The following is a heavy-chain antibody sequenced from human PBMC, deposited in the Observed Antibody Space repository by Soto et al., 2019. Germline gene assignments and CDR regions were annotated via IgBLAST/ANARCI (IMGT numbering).Heavy chain of an antibody. CDR1: GYTFTSDA. Sequence: GASVKASCKASGYTFTSDAKKWVRQAPGQGREWLGWINNNTGNPTYAQGFTGRFVFSLDTSVSTAYLQICSLKAEDTAVYYCARDQMGVRYFDWLANYYCYGMDVWGQGTTVTVS. CDR3: ARDQMGVRYFDWLANYYCYGMDV. J-gene: IGHJ6*02. V-gene: IGHV7-4-1*01. D-gene: IGHD3-9*01. CDR2: INNNTGNP.